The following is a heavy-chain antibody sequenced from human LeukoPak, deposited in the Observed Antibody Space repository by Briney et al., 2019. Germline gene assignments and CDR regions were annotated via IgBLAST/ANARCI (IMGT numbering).Heavy chain of an antibody. V-gene: IGHV1-18*01. CDR3: ARDVQSGYSYAPIDY. D-gene: IGHD5-18*01. J-gene: IGHJ4*02. CDR1: GYTFTSYG. Sequence: ASVKVSCKASGYTFTSYGISWVRQAPGQGLEWMGWISAYNGNTNYAQKLQGRVTMTTDTSTSTAYMELRSLRSDDTAVYYCARDVQSGYSYAPIDYWGQGTLVTVSS. CDR2: ISAYNGNT.